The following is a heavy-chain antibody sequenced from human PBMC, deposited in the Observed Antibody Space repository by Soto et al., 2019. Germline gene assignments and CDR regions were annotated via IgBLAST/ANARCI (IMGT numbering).Heavy chain of an antibody. Sequence: PGVSLRLSCAASGFTFSSYAMHWVRQAPGKGLEWVAVISYDGSNKYYADSVKGRFTISRDNSKNTLYLQMNSLRAEDTAVYYCASSSSWYHWFDPWGQGTLVTVSS. CDR3: ASSSSWYHWFDP. V-gene: IGHV3-30-3*01. CDR2: ISYDGSNK. J-gene: IGHJ5*02. D-gene: IGHD6-13*01. CDR1: GFTFSSYA.